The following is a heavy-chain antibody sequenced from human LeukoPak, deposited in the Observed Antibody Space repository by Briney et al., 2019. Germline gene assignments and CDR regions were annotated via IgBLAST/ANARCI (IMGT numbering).Heavy chain of an antibody. J-gene: IGHJ4*02. CDR1: GGTFSSYA. V-gene: IGHV1-2*02. D-gene: IGHD1-26*01. CDR2: ISPNSGGT. CDR3: ARDPKNQWDLLDY. Sequence: ASVKVSCKASGGTFSSYAISWVRQAPGQGLEWMGWISPNSGGTNYAQKFQDRVTMTWDTSISTAYMELSRLRSDDTAVYYCARDPKNQWDLLDYWGQGTLVTVSS.